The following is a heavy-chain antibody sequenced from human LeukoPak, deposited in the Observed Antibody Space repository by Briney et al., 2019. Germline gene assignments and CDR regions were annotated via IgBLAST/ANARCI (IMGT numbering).Heavy chain of an antibody. CDR3: ASGTTDDGFDP. CDR1: GFTFSSYS. CDR2: IKQDGSEK. Sequence: GGSLRLSCAASGFTFSSYSMNWVRQAPGKGLEWVANIKQDGSEKYYVDSVKGRFTISRDNAKNSLYLQMNSLRAEDTAVYYCASGTTDDGFDPWGQGTLVTVSS. D-gene: IGHD1-1*01. J-gene: IGHJ5*02. V-gene: IGHV3-7*01.